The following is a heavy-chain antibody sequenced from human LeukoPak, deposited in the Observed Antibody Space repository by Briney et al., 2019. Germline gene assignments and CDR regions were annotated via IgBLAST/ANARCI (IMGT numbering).Heavy chain of an antibody. CDR1: GFTASILY. CDR2: IYTGGAT. V-gene: IGHV3-66*04. Sequence: GGSLRLSCVASGFTASILYFHWVRQTPGKGLEWVSVIYTGGATYCADSVKGRFTISRDDSKNMMYLQMNSLRVEDTAIYYCATRNLHSSSDILKWGQGTLVTVSS. J-gene: IGHJ4*02. D-gene: IGHD3-9*01. CDR3: ATRNLHSSSDILK.